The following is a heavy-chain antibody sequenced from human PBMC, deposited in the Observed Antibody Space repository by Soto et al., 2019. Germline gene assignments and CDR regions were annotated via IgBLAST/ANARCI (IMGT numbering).Heavy chain of an antibody. CDR3: AKAAGGDGWGYGLDY. Sequence: QVQLVESGGGVVQPGRSLRLSCAASGFTFSSYGMHWVRQAPGKGLEWVAVISYDGSNKYYADSVKGRFTISRDSSKNTLYLQMNSLRAEDTAVYYCAKAAGGDGWGYGLDYWGQGTLVTVSS. D-gene: IGHD5-18*01. V-gene: IGHV3-30*18. CDR2: ISYDGSNK. J-gene: IGHJ4*02. CDR1: GFTFSSYG.